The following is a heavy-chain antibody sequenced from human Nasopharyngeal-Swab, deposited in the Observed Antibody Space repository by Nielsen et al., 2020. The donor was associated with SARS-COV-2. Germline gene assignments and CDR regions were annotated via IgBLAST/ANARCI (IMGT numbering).Heavy chain of an antibody. CDR3: ARQGVPIRGWFKDYDRTAYEY. Sequence: SQTLSLTCAVYGGSFRGYYWSWIRQSPGKGLEWIGEISRSGRTNYNPSLNSRVTISLDTSKNQFSLKVTSVTAADTAVYYCARQGVPIRGWFKDYDRTAYEYWGQGTLVTVSS. CDR2: ISRSGRT. V-gene: IGHV4-34*01. D-gene: IGHD3-22*01. CDR1: GGSFRGYY. J-gene: IGHJ4*02.